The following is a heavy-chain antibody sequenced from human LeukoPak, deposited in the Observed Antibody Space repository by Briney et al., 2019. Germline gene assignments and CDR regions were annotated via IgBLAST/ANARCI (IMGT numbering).Heavy chain of an antibody. V-gene: IGHV4-59*01. Sequence: PSETLSLTYTVSGGSISSYYWSWLRQPPGKGLEWIGYIYYSGSTNYNPSLKSRVTISVDTSKNQFSLKLSSVTAADTAVYYCAAFYDSSGYAIDPYYYYYMDVWGKGTTVTVSS. J-gene: IGHJ6*03. CDR3: AAFYDSSGYAIDPYYYYYMDV. D-gene: IGHD3-22*01. CDR1: GGSISSYY. CDR2: IYYSGST.